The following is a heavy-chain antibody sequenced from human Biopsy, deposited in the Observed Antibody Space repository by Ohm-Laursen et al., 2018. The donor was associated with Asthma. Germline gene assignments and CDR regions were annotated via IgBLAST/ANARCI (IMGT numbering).Heavy chain of an antibody. CDR2: ISWNSGNI. CDR3: VKDIRLQLWGFDS. V-gene: IGHV3-9*01. CDR1: GFSFDDCA. J-gene: IGHJ4*02. D-gene: IGHD6-13*01. Sequence: SLRFSCAASGFSFDDCAMHWVRQAPGKGLEWVSSISWNSGNIDYADSVKGRFTISRDNAKNSLYLQMNSLRGADTALYYCVKDIRLQLWGFDSWGQGTLVTVSS.